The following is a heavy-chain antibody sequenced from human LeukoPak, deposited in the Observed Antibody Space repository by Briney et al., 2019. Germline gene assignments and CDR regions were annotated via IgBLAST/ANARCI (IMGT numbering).Heavy chain of an antibody. Sequence: GASVKVSCKASGYTFTSYGISWVRQAPGQGLEWMGWISAYNGNTNYAQKFQGRVTMTRDTSISTAYMELSRLRSDDTAVYYCARLSNWFDPWGQGTLVTVSS. CDR2: ISAYNGNT. CDR1: GYTFTSYG. CDR3: ARLSNWFDP. V-gene: IGHV1-18*01. J-gene: IGHJ5*02.